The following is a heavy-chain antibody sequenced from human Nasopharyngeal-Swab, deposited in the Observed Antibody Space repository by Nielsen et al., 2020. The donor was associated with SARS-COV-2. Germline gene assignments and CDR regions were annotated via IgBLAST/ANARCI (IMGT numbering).Heavy chain of an antibody. V-gene: IGHV1-69*13. CDR3: ATTYQLLSPYYYYYMDV. Sequence: SVKVSCKASGGTFSSYAISWVRQAPGQGLEWMGGIIPIFDTANYAQKFQGRVTITADESTSTAYMELSSLRSEDTAVYYCATTYQLLSPYYYYYMDVWGKGTTVTVSS. J-gene: IGHJ6*03. CDR1: GGTFSSYA. CDR2: IIPIFDTA. D-gene: IGHD2-2*01.